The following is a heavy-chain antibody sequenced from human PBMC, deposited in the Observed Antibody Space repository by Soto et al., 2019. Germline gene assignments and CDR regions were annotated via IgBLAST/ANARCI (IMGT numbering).Heavy chain of an antibody. Sequence: SGGGLVQPGGSLRLSCVASGFTFSSYTMNWVRQAPGKGLEWVAYITGSSDIVYYADSVKGRFTISRDNAKNSLYLQMSSLRADDTSVYYCASSKGPLYHWGQGTLVTVSS. CDR1: GFTFSSYT. J-gene: IGHJ5*02. V-gene: IGHV3-48*01. CDR3: ASSKGPLYH. CDR2: ITGSSDIV. D-gene: IGHD3-3*02.